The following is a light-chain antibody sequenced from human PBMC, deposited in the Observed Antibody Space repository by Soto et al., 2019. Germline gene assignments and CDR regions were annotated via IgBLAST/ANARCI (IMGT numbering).Light chain of an antibody. CDR1: SSNIGSNY. CDR2: RNN. Sequence: QPVLTQAPSASGTPGQRGSISCSRSSSNIGSNYVYWYQQLPGTAPKLLIYRNNQRPSGVPDRFSGSKSGTSASLAISGLRSEDEADYYCAAWDDSLSGLVFGNGTKVTVL. J-gene: IGLJ1*01. CDR3: AAWDDSLSGLV. V-gene: IGLV1-47*01.